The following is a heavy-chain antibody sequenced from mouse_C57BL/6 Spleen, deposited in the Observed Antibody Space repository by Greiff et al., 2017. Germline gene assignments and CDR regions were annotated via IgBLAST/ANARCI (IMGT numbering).Heavy chain of an antibody. CDR1: GYTFTSYW. CDR2: IYPGSGST. V-gene: IGHV1-55*01. Sequence: QVQLQQPGAELVKPGASVKMSCKASGYTFTSYWITWVKQRPGQGLEWIGDIYPGSGSTNYNEKFKSKATLTVDTSSSAAYMQLSSLTSEDAAVYCCARCRDDYPYYFDYWGQGTTLTVSS. CDR3: ARCRDDYPYYFDY. J-gene: IGHJ2*01. D-gene: IGHD2-4*01.